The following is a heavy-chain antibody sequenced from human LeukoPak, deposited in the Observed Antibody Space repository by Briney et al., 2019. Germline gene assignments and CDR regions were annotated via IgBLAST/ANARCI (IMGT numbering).Heavy chain of an antibody. D-gene: IGHD3-10*01. CDR1: EFTFSTYW. Sequence: PGGPLRLSCVDSEFTFSTYWMHWVRQAPGEGPVWVSRINTDGTTTNYADSVKGRFTISRDNAKNSLYLQMNSLRAEDTAVYYCARCGDGLPCDFDYWGQGTLVTVSS. CDR2: INTDGTTT. J-gene: IGHJ4*02. V-gene: IGHV3-74*01. CDR3: ARCGDGLPCDFDY.